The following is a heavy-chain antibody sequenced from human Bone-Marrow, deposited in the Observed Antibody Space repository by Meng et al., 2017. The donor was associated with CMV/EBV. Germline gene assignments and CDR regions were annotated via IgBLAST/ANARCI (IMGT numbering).Heavy chain of an antibody. V-gene: IGHV1-18*01. Sequence: ASVKVSCKASGYTFTSYGISWVRQAPGQGLEWMGWISAYNGNTNYAQKLQGRVTMTTDTSTSTAYMELRGLRSDDTAVYYCARGGVLRFLEWLATGDAFDIWGQGTMVTVSS. D-gene: IGHD3-3*01. J-gene: IGHJ3*02. CDR2: ISAYNGNT. CDR3: ARGGVLRFLEWLATGDAFDI. CDR1: GYTFTSYG.